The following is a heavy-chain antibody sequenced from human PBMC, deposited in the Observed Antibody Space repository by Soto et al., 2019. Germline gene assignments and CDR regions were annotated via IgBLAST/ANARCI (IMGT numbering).Heavy chain of an antibody. CDR1: GFTFSSYE. J-gene: IGHJ3*02. Sequence: PGGSLRLSCAASGFTFSSYEMNWVRQAPGKGLEWVSYISSSGSTRYYADSVKGRFTVSRDNAKNSLYLQMNSLRAEDTAVYYCARAPSGSGWYRDAFDIWGQGTMVTVSS. D-gene: IGHD6-19*01. CDR2: ISSSGSTR. CDR3: ARAPSGSGWYRDAFDI. V-gene: IGHV3-48*03.